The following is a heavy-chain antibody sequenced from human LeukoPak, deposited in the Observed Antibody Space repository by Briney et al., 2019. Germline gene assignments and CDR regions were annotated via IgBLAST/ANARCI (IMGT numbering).Heavy chain of an antibody. CDR2: INPNSGGT. CDR1: GYTFTGYY. D-gene: IGHD3-10*01. J-gene: IGHJ6*03. CDR3: ARDRADYYGSGSYYIHYMDV. V-gene: IGHV1-2*02. Sequence: ASVKVSCKASGYTFTGYYMHWVRQAPGQGLEWMGWINPNSGGTNYAQKFQGRVTMTRDTSISTAYMELSRLRSDDTAVYYCARDRADYYGSGSYYIHYMDVWGKGTTVTVSS.